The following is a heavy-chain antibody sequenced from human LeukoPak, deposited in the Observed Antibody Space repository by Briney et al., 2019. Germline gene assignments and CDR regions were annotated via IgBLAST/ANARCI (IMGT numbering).Heavy chain of an antibody. V-gene: IGHV3-23*01. D-gene: IGHD3-22*01. CDR3: AKLPITMIVVVTHFDH. J-gene: IGHJ4*02. CDR2: ISGSGGST. CDR1: GFTFSSYA. Sequence: GGSLRLSCAASGFTFSSYAMSWVRQAPGKGLEWVSAISGSGGSTYYADSVKGRFTISRDNSKNTLYLQMNSLRAEDTAVYYCAKLPITMIVVVTHFDHWGQGTLVTVSS.